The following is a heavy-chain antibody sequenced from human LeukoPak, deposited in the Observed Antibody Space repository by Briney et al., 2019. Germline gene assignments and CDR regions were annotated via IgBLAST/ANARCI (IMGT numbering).Heavy chain of an antibody. J-gene: IGHJ4*02. Sequence: GGSLRLSCAASGFTFSHYGMNWVRQAPGKGLEWVSEVRGSGGDTYYADSVKGRFTISRDNSKKMLYLQMSSLRAEDTAVYYCANLGANTRISGDYWGQGTLVTVSS. V-gene: IGHV3-23*01. CDR1: GFTFSHYG. D-gene: IGHD1-14*01. CDR3: ANLGANTRISGDY. CDR2: VRGSGGDT.